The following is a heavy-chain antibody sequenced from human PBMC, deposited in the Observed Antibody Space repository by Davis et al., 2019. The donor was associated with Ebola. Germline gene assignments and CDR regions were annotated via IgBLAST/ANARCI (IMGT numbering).Heavy chain of an antibody. V-gene: IGHV3-48*04. D-gene: IGHD6-6*01. CDR3: ARSSIAARPGYYYGMDV. J-gene: IGHJ6*02. Sequence: GGSLRLSCAASGFTFSSYSMNWVRQAPGKGLEWVSYISSSGSTIYYADSVKGRFTISRDNAKNSLYLQMNSLRAEDTAVYYCARSSIAARPGYYYGMDVWGQGTTATVSS. CDR1: GFTFSSYS. CDR2: ISSSGSTI.